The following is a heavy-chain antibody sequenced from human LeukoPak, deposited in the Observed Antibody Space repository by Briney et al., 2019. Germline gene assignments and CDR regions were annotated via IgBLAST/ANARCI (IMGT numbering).Heavy chain of an antibody. CDR2: IYPGDSDT. V-gene: IGHV5-51*01. J-gene: IGHJ4*02. Sequence: GESLKISCKGSGYSFTSHWIVWVRQMPGKGLEWMGIIYPGDSDTRYSPSFQGQVTISADKSISTAYLQWSSLKASDTAMYYCARRDCSTTICLLDYWGQGALVTVSS. CDR3: ARRDCSTTICLLDY. CDR1: GYSFTSHW. D-gene: IGHD2-2*01.